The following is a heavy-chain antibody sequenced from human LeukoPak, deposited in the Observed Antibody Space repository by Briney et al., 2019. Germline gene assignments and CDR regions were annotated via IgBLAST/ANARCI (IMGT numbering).Heavy chain of an antibody. CDR3: ARQSGGFYGSSGYYSDS. J-gene: IGHJ4*02. V-gene: IGHV3-23*01. Sequence: GRSLRLSCAGSGSTFSSHAMTWVRQAPGKGLEWVSAIGGSGGSTYYADSVKGRFTISRDNSKNTLYLQMNSLRAEDTAVYFCARQSGGFYGSSGYYSDSWGQGTLVTVSS. CDR1: GSTFSSHA. CDR2: IGGSGGST. D-gene: IGHD3-22*01.